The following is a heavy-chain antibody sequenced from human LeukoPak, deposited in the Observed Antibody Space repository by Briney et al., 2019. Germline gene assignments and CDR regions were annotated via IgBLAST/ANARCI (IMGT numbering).Heavy chain of an antibody. J-gene: IGHJ4*02. CDR3: AKDRRNYDFWSGYYGYFDY. V-gene: IGHV3-23*01. D-gene: IGHD3-3*01. CDR1: GFTFSNYA. Sequence: GGSLRLSCAASGFTFSNYAMSWVRQAPGKGLEWVSATSNSGGNTYYADSVKGRFTISRDNSKNTLYLQMNSLRAEDTAVYHCAKDRRNYDFWSGYYGYFDYWGQGTLVTVSS. CDR2: TSNSGGNT.